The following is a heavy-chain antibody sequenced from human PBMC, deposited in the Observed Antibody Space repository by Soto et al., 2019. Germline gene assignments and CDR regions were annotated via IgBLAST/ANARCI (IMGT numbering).Heavy chain of an antibody. CDR1: GGTFSSYA. D-gene: IGHD2-15*01. J-gene: IGHJ4*02. Sequence: GASVKVSCKASGGTFSSYAISWVRQAPGQGLEWMGGIIPIFGTANYAQKFQGRVTITADESTSTAYMELSSLRSEDTAVYYCARDGGGGSCPLLCYWGQGTLVTVSS. CDR2: IIPIFGTA. CDR3: ARDGGGGSCPLLCY. V-gene: IGHV1-69*13.